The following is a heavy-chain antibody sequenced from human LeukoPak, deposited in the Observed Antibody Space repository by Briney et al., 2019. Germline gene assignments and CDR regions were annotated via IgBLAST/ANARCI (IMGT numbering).Heavy chain of an antibody. D-gene: IGHD3-16*01. Sequence: GGSLRLSCAASGFTFSTYSMNWVRQAPGKGLEWVSSIDGSSSYIYYADSVKGRFTISRDNAKNSLYLQMNSLRAEDTAVYYCAGWSITRGRYAYWGQGTLVTVSS. CDR1: GFTFSTYS. CDR3: AGWSITRGRYAY. J-gene: IGHJ4*02. V-gene: IGHV3-21*01. CDR2: IDGSSSYI.